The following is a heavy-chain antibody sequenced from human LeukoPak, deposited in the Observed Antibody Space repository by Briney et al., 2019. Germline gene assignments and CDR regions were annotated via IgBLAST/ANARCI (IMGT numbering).Heavy chain of an antibody. CDR3: ARRGTSYYDYVWGSYRFDY. Sequence: GGSLRLSCAASGFTFSDYYMSWIRQAPGKGLEWVSYISSSGSTIYYADSVKGRFTISRDNAKNSLYLQMNSLRAEDTAVYYCARRGTSYYDYVWGSYRFDYWGQGTLVTVSS. V-gene: IGHV3-11*01. CDR2: ISSSGSTI. D-gene: IGHD3-16*02. J-gene: IGHJ4*02. CDR1: GFTFSDYY.